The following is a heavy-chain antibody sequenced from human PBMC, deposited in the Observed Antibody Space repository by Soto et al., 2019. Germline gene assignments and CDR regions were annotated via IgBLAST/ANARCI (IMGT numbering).Heavy chain of an antibody. CDR2: ISYDGSNK. CDR1: GFTFSSYG. Sequence: WGSLRLSCAASGFTFSSYGMHWVRQAPGKGLEWVAVISYDGSNKYYADSVKGRFTISRDNSKNTLYLQMNSLRAEDTAVYYCAKASASSGWFDYWGQGTLVTVS. V-gene: IGHV3-30*18. D-gene: IGHD6-19*01. J-gene: IGHJ4*02. CDR3: AKASASSGWFDY.